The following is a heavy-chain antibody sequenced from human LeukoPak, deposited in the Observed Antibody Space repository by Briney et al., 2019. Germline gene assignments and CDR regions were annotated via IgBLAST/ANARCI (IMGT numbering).Heavy chain of an antibody. CDR3: ARDREYGSSAFDI. CDR2: INPSGEST. CDR1: GYTFSSWH. D-gene: IGHD3-10*01. J-gene: IGHJ3*02. V-gene: IGHV1-46*01. Sequence: ASVKVSCKASGYTFSSWHMHWVRQAPGQGLEWMGIINPSGESTNYAQEFQARVTMTRDTSTSTVYMELSSLRSEDTAVYYCARDREYGSSAFDIWGQGTMVTVSS.